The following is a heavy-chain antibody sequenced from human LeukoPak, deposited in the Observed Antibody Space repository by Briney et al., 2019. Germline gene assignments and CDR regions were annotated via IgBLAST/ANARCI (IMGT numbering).Heavy chain of an antibody. CDR1: GFAFSSYV. Sequence: GGSLRLSCEASGFAFSSYVTSWVRQAPGKGLEWVSTITGGGDTTYYADSVKGRFTISRDNSRNALYLQMNSLRAEDTAVYYCAKGQPLETTLDSWGQGTLVTVSS. CDR3: AKGQPLETTLDS. D-gene: IGHD1-14*01. J-gene: IGHJ4*02. V-gene: IGHV3-23*01. CDR2: ITGGGDTT.